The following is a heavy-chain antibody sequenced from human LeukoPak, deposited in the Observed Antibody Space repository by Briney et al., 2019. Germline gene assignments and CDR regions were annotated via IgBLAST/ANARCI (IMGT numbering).Heavy chain of an antibody. Sequence: GGSLRLSCAASGVTLSSYEMNWVRQAPGKGLEWVAYISSSGSTIYYADSVKGRFTISRDNAKNSLYLQMNSLRAEDTAVYYCARGPGGYSYGFDYWGQGTLVTVSS. CDR2: ISSSGSTI. J-gene: IGHJ4*02. D-gene: IGHD5-18*01. CDR1: GVTLSSYE. V-gene: IGHV3-48*03. CDR3: ARGPGGYSYGFDY.